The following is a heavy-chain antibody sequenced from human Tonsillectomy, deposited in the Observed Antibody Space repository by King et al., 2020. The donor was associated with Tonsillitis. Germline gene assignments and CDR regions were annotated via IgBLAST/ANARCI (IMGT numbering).Heavy chain of an antibody. Sequence: QLQESGPGLVKPSETLSLTCTVSGGSITNSYYYWGWIRQPPGKGLEWIGSIYYSGTTFYNPSLKSRVTISVDTSKNQFSLKLSSVTAADTALYYCARLAYGDSRTANFYGMDVWGRGNTVTVSS. CDR2: IYYSGTT. J-gene: IGHJ6*02. D-gene: IGHD4-17*01. CDR3: ARLAYGDSRTANFYGMDV. V-gene: IGHV4-39*07. CDR1: GGSITNSYYY.